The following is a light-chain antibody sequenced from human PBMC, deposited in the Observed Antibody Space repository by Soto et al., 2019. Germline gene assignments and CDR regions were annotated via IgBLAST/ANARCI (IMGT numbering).Light chain of an antibody. CDR1: NIGSKS. CDR2: YDS. V-gene: IGLV3-21*04. J-gene: IGLJ2*01. CDR3: QVWDSSSDHPVV. Sequence: SSELTQAPSESVAPGKTARITCGGNNIGSKSVHWYQQKPGQAPVLVIYYDSDRPSGIPERFSGSNSGNTATLTISRVEAGDEADYYCQVWDSSSDHPVVFGGGTKVTVL.